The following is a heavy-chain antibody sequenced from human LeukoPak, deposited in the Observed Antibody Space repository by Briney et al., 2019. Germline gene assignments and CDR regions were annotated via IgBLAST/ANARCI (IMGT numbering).Heavy chain of an antibody. CDR1: GYTLTELS. CDR3: ATAIPTGVYGDYAGYYYYYMDV. CDR2: FDPEDGET. J-gene: IGHJ6*03. Sequence: ASVKVSCKVSGYTLTELSMHWVRQAPGKGLEWMGGFDPEDGETIYAQKFQGRVTMTEDTSTDTACMELSSLRSEDTAVYYCATAIPTGVYGDYAGYYYYYMDVWGKGTTVTVSS. D-gene: IGHD4-17*01. V-gene: IGHV1-24*01.